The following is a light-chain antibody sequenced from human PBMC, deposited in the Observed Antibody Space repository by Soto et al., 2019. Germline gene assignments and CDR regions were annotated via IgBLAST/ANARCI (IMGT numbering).Light chain of an antibody. CDR2: GAS. CDR1: QSVSSN. CDR3: QQRSNWPLT. V-gene: IGKV3-11*01. J-gene: IGKJ4*01. Sequence: KVMTQSPPTLSLSPGERATLSCRASQSVSSNLAWYQQKPGQAPRLLIYGASSRATGIPDRFSGSGSGTDFTLTISSLEPEDFAVYYCQQRSNWPLTFGGGTKVDTK.